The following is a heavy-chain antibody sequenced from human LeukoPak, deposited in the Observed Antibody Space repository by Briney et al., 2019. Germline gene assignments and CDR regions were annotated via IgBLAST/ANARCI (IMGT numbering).Heavy chain of an antibody. V-gene: IGHV3-30-3*01. CDR3: ARDDFSAPELFDY. D-gene: IGHD3/OR15-3a*01. Sequence: GGSLRLSCAASGFTFTTYSFQWVSQAPGKGLEGVTLISSDGNNKYYADSVKGRFPVSRDISKNTLYLQMHSLLPEDKAVYYCARDDFSAPELFDYCGQGPLVPVSS. CDR1: GFTFTTYS. J-gene: IGHJ4*02. CDR2: ISSDGNNK.